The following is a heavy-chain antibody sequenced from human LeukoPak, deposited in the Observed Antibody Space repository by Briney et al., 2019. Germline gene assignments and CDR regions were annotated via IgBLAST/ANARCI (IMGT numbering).Heavy chain of an antibody. CDR3: AREEHRLAEAGTSAFDL. D-gene: IGHD6-13*01. V-gene: IGHV3-74*01. CDR1: GFTFSENW. CDR2: INRDGGLT. Sequence: GGSLRLSCVASGFTFSENWMHWVRQAPGKGLAWVSHINRDGGLTNYADSVKGRFTISRDNAKNTVYLQMSSLRVEDTAIYFCAREEHRLAEAGTSAFDLGGQGTLVTVSP. J-gene: IGHJ3*01.